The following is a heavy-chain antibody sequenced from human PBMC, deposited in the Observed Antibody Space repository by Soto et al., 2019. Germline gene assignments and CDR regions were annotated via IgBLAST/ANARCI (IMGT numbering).Heavy chain of an antibody. D-gene: IGHD2-15*01. CDR2: ISYDGSNK. CDR3: AKDLGLLSGGSPGRP. CDR1: GFTFSSYG. Sequence: GGSLRLSCAASGFTFSSYGMHWVRQAPGKGLEWVAVISYDGSNKYYADSVKGRFTISRDNSKNTLYLQMNSLRAEDTALYYCAKDLGLLSGGSPGRPWGQGTLVTVSS. V-gene: IGHV3-30*18. J-gene: IGHJ5*02.